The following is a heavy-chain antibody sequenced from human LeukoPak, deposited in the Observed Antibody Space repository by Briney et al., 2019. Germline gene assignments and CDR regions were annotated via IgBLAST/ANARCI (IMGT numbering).Heavy chain of an antibody. CDR2: IYYSGST. CDR3: ARDLVHSSSSGLGY. CDR1: GGSISSYY. D-gene: IGHD6-6*01. J-gene: IGHJ4*02. V-gene: IGHV4-59*01. Sequence: PSETLSLTCTVSGGSISSYYWSWIRQPPGKGLEWNGYIYYSGSTNYNPSLKSRVTISVDTSKNQFSLKLSSVTAADTAVYYCARDLVHSSSSGLGYWGQGTLVTVSS.